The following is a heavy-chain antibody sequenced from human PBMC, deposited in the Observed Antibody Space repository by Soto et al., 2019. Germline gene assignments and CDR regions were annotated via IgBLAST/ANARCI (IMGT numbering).Heavy chain of an antibody. CDR2: IWYDGSNK. CDR3: ARGDTAGSYYGMDV. Sequence: GGSLRLSCAASGFTFSSYDMHWVRQAPGKGLEWVAVIWYDGSNKYYADSVKGRFTISRDNSKNTLYLQMNSLRAEDTAVYYCARGDTAGSYYGMDVWGQGTTVTVSS. J-gene: IGHJ6*02. D-gene: IGHD5-18*01. CDR1: GFTFSSYD. V-gene: IGHV3-33*01.